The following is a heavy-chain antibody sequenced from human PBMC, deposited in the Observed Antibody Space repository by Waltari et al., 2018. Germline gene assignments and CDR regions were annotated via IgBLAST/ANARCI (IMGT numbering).Heavy chain of an antibody. D-gene: IGHD6-6*01. V-gene: IGHV3-64D*08. CDR2: IGSNGVST. Sequence: EVQLVESGGGLVRRGGSLRLSCSASGFTFRYYAMHWVRQAPGKGLEYVSAIGSNGVSTYYADSVKGRFTISRDNSKNILYLQMSSLRDDDTGVYYCVRYSSSSWSFDYWGQGTLVTVSS. CDR1: GFTFRYYA. J-gene: IGHJ4*02. CDR3: VRYSSSSWSFDY.